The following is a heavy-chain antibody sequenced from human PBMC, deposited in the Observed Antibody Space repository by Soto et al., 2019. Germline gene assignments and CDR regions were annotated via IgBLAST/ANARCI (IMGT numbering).Heavy chain of an antibody. D-gene: IGHD6-13*01. J-gene: IGHJ6*02. CDR3: ARGRGSSWYVYYYYGMDV. CDR2: IKQDGSEK. V-gene: IGHV3-7*05. Sequence: GGSLRLSCAASGFTFSSYWMSWVRQAPGKGLEWVANIKQDGSEKYYVESVKGRFTISRDNAKNSMYLQMNSLRAEDTAVYYCARGRGSSWYVYYYYGMDVWGQGTTVTVSS. CDR1: GFTFSSYW.